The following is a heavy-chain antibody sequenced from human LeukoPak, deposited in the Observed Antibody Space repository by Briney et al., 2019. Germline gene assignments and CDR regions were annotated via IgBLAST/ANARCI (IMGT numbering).Heavy chain of an antibody. CDR3: AKWGDYDILTGYYVSDF. CDR2: ITGSGDNK. CDR1: GFIFRNYA. J-gene: IGHJ4*02. V-gene: IGHV3-23*01. D-gene: IGHD3-9*01. Sequence: GASLRLSCAASGFIFRNYAMSWVRQAPGKGLEWVSAITGSGDNKYYADSVKGRFTISRDNSKNTLYVEMNTLRAEDTAVYYCAKWGDYDILTGYYVSDFWGQGTLVTVSS.